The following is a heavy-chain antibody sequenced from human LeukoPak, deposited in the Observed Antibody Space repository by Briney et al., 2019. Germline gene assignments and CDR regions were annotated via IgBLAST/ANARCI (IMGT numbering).Heavy chain of an antibody. J-gene: IGHJ5*02. Sequence: SETLSLTCTVSGGSISSGSYYWSWIRQPAGKGLEWIGRIYTSGSTNYNPSLKRRVTISVNPYKNQHSLKLSSVTAAHTAVYYCAREALYGSGSYYPNWFDPWGQGTLVTVSS. D-gene: IGHD3-10*01. CDR2: IYTSGST. CDR3: AREALYGSGSYYPNWFDP. CDR1: GGSISSGSYY. V-gene: IGHV4-61*02.